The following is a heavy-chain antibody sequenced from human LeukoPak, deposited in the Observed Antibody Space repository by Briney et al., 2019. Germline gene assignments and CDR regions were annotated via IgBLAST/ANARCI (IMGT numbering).Heavy chain of an antibody. CDR2: ISDSGSNT. Sequence: GGSLRLSCAASGFMFSTYAMSWVRQAPGKGLEWVSGISDSGSNTYYADSVKGRFTISRDNSKNMLYLQMNSLRVEDTAVYYCAKERGHSSSSFDYWGQGTLVTVSS. V-gene: IGHV3-23*01. CDR1: GFMFSTYA. J-gene: IGHJ4*02. CDR3: AKERGHSSSSFDY. D-gene: IGHD6-6*01.